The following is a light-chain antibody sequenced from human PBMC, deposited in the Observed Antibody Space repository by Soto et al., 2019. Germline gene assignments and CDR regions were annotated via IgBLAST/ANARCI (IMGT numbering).Light chain of an antibody. V-gene: IGKV1-6*01. CDR2: AIS. Sequence: ALQMTQSPSSLSASVGDRVTITCRASHDIRNDLGWYQQKPGKTYKLLIYAISTLQSGVPSRVSGSGSGTDFTLTISSLQPEDFATYYCLQDHSDPYTFGQGTKLEI. CDR3: LQDHSDPYT. J-gene: IGKJ2*01. CDR1: HDIRND.